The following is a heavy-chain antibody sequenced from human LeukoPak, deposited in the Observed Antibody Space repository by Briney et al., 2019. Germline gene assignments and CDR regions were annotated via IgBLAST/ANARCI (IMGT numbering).Heavy chain of an antibody. CDR1: GFSFSTYA. Sequence: GGSLRLSCAPSGFSFSTYAMHWVRQAPGKGLEWVALIWHDASHTFYTDSVKVRFTISRYNSKNTGYRQMNSLGGEDTAVYYCAREIFGSGSDPDYWGQGTLVTVSS. CDR3: AREIFGSGSDPDY. CDR2: IWHDASHT. V-gene: IGHV3-33*01. D-gene: IGHD3-10*01. J-gene: IGHJ4*02.